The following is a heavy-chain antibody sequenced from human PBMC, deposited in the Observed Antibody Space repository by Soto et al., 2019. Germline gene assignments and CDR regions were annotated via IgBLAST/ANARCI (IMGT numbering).Heavy chain of an antibody. CDR2: ISAYNGNT. J-gene: IGHJ6*02. CDR1: GYTFTSYG. D-gene: IGHD3-16*01. CDR3: ARWGLRDFAYYYYYYGMDV. Sequence: GASVKVSCKASGYTFTSYGISWVRQAPGQGLEWMGWISAYNGNTNYAPKLQGRVTMTTDTSTSTAYMELRSLRSDDTAVYYCARWGLRDFAYYYYYYGMDVWGQGTTVTVSS. V-gene: IGHV1-18*01.